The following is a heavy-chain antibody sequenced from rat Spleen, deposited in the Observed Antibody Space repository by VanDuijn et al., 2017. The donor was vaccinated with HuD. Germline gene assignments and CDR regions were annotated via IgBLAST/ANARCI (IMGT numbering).Heavy chain of an antibody. CDR1: GFSLTSNG. Sequence: QVQLKESGPGLVRPSQTLSLTCTVSGFSLTSNGVIWVRQPPGKGLEWIATISSGGNTYYNSGLKSRLSFSRDTSKSQVFLKMNSLQTEDTAIYFCTRDHSYWGQGTLVTVSS. J-gene: IGHJ3*01. V-gene: IGHV2S12*01. CDR3: TRDHSY. CDR2: ISSGGNT.